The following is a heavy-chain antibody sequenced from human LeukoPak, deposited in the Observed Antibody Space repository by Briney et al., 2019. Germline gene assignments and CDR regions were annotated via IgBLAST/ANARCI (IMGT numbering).Heavy chain of an antibody. CDR2: INHSGST. Sequence: TWVRQPPGKGLEWIGEINHSGSTNYNPSLKSRVTISVDTSKNQFSLMVNSVTAADTAVYYCARESRRIAAAGPSYYMDVWGRGTTVTVSS. D-gene: IGHD6-13*01. CDR3: ARESRRIAAAGPSYYMDV. J-gene: IGHJ6*03. V-gene: IGHV4-34*01.